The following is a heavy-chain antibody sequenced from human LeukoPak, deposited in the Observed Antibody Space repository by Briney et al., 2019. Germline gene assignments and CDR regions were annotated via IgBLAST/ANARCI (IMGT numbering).Heavy chain of an antibody. CDR1: GASISSRSYY. Sequence: SETLSLTCTVSGASISSRSYYWGWIRQPPGKGLAWIGSFYYSGSTYYNPSLKSRATISVDTSKNQFSLKLTSVTAADTAVYYCASRDDYGDPFDPWGQGTLVTVSS. J-gene: IGHJ5*02. D-gene: IGHD4-17*01. CDR2: FYYSGST. V-gene: IGHV4-39*01. CDR3: ASRDDYGDPFDP.